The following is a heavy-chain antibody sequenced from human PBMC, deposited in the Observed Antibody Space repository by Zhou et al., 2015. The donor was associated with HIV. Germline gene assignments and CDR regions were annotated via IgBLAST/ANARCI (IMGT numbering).Heavy chain of an antibody. CDR3: ARLVNYYDRRGEPDF. CDR2: IIPSFDTK. J-gene: IGHJ4*02. D-gene: IGHD3-22*01. Sequence: QIQLVQSGPAEQKPGSTMKLSCTVLGDDFGTYYIAWVRQAPGRGLEWMGGIIPSFDTKNYAQKFLGRLTITADESTSTSYMELSGLRSEDTAIYFCARLVNYYDRRGEPDFWGQGTLVTVSS. CDR1: GDDFGTYY. V-gene: IGHV1-69*01.